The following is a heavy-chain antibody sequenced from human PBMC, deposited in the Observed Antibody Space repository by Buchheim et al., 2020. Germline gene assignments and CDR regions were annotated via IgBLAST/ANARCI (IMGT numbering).Heavy chain of an antibody. Sequence: QVSLRESGPAQVRTTETLTLTCTVSGLSLRNIGVSVSWIRQPPGKPLQWLARIDWDDGKYYNTSLETRLTVSKRTSKKQVVLTLTNVDPAYTATYYCARENDYNALDSWGQRTL. J-gene: IGHJ4*02. D-gene: IGHD5-24*01. CDR3: ARENDYNALDS. CDR1: GLSLRNIGVS. V-gene: IGHV2-70*15. CDR2: IDWDDGK.